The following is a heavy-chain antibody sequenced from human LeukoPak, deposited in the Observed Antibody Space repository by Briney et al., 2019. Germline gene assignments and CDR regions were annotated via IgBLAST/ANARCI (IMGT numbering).Heavy chain of an antibody. CDR1: GFTVSSSY. CDR2: IYSSGST. Sequence: PGGSLRLSCAASGFTVSSSYMSWVRQAPGKGLEWVSPIYSSGSTYYADSLKGRFTISRDHSQNTLYLQMNSLRAEDTALYYCARVNNYDSGSAYYYYYYMDVWGKGTTVTTSS. CDR3: ARVNNYDSGSAYYYYYYMDV. J-gene: IGHJ6*03. V-gene: IGHV3-66*01. D-gene: IGHD3-10*01.